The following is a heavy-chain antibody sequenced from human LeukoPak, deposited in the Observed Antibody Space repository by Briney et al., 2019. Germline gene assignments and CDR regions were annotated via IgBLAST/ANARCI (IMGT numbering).Heavy chain of an antibody. CDR2: VYYSGST. J-gene: IGHJ1*01. Sequence: PSETLSLTSTVSGGSISSGGYYWSWIRQHPGKGLEWIGYVYYSGSTYYNPSLKSRVTISVDTSKNQFSLKLSSVTAADTAVYYCARYSSSWYLDAEYFQHWGQGTLVTVSS. CDR1: GGSISSGGYY. V-gene: IGHV4-31*03. D-gene: IGHD6-13*01. CDR3: ARYSSSWYLDAEYFQH.